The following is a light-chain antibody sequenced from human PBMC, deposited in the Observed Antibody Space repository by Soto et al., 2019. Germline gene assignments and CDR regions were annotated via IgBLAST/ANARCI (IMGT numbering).Light chain of an antibody. CDR3: QHYGTSTWT. CDR2: GAS. Sequence: EIVLTQSPGTLSLSPGERATLSCRASQSVSSNYFAWYQQKPGQAPRLLIYGASSRATGIPDRFSGSGSGTGFTLTISRLETEDFAVYYCQHYGTSTWTFGQGTKVDIK. CDR1: QSVSSNY. J-gene: IGKJ1*01. V-gene: IGKV3-20*01.